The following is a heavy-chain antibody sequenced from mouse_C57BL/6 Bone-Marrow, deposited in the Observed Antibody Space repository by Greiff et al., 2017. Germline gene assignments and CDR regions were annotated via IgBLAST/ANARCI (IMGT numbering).Heavy chain of an antibody. J-gene: IGHJ3*01. V-gene: IGHV1-59*01. D-gene: IGHD1-1*01. CDR2: IDPSDSYT. CDR3: AIPLYYYGSMWFAY. Sequence: QVQLQQPGAELVRPGTSVKLSCKASGYTFTSYWMHWVKQRPGQGLEWIGVIDPSDSYTNYNQKFKGKATLTVDTSSSTAYMQLSSLTSEDSAVYYCAIPLYYYGSMWFAYGGQGNLVTVTA. CDR1: GYTFTSYW.